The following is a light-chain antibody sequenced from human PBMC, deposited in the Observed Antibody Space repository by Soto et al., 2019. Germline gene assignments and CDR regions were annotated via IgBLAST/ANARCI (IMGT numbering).Light chain of an antibody. CDR3: HEYGTSPLT. V-gene: IGKV3-20*01. Sequence: EIVLTQSPGTLSLSPGERATLSCRASQSVSSSFLTWYQQKPDQAPRLLIYGASSRATGIPDRFSGSGSGTDFTLTISSLEPEDFAVYYCHEYGTSPLTFGGGTKVEIK. CDR1: QSVSSSF. CDR2: GAS. J-gene: IGKJ4*01.